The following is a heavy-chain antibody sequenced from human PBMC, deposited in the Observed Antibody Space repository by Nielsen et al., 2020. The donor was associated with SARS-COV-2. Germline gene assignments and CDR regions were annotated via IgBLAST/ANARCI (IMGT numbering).Heavy chain of an antibody. D-gene: IGHD3-22*01. Sequence: GESLKISCAASGFTFSAHAMIWVRQAAGKGLEWVSAVSGDSAGTTYYADSVKGRFTISRDNSKNTLYLQVSGLRAEDTAIYYCAKDGMTYYDSSGYSNDAFDIWGQGTMVTVSS. CDR3: AKDGMTYYDSSGYSNDAFDI. J-gene: IGHJ3*02. CDR2: VSGDSAGTT. V-gene: IGHV3-23*01. CDR1: GFTFSAHA.